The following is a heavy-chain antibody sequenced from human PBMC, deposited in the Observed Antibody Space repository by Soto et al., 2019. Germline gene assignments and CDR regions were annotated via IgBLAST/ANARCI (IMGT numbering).Heavy chain of an antibody. J-gene: IGHJ6*02. Sequence: EVQLVESGGGLVKPGGSLRLSCAASGFTFSNYNRNWVRQAPGKGLEWVSSISRSSSNIYYADSVKGRFTISRDNAKNSLYLQMNSLRAEDTAVYYCARDLKVASTNSYYYYGMDVWGQGTTVTVSS. CDR3: ARDLKVASTNSYYYYGMDV. V-gene: IGHV3-21*01. D-gene: IGHD6-19*01. CDR2: ISRSSSNI. CDR1: GFTFSNYN.